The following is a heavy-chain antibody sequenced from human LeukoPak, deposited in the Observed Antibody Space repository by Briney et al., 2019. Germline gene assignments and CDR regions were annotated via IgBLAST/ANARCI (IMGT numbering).Heavy chain of an antibody. J-gene: IGHJ6*02. CDR3: ARGYGDYGRRGMDV. CDR1: GYTFTDYF. Sequence: ASVKVPCKASGYTFTDYFMNWMRQAPGQRLEWMGWINAGNGNTKYSQKLQGRVTITRDTSSSTAYMQLSSLRSDDTAVYYCARGYGDYGRRGMDVWGQGTTVTVSS. V-gene: IGHV1/OR15-3*01. D-gene: IGHD4-17*01. CDR2: INAGNGNT.